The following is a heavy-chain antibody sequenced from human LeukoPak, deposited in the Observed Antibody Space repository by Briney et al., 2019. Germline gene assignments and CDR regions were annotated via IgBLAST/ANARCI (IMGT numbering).Heavy chain of an antibody. CDR3: ASLGEYYYYYMDV. Sequence: PSETLSLTCTVSGGSISSGDYYWSWIRQPPGKGLEWIGYIYYSGSTYYNPSLKSRVTISVDTSKNQFSLKLSSVTAADTAVYYCASLGEYYYYYMDVWGKGTTVTVSS. V-gene: IGHV4-30-4*08. CDR1: GGSISSGDYY. J-gene: IGHJ6*03. CDR2: IYYSGST. D-gene: IGHD3-16*01.